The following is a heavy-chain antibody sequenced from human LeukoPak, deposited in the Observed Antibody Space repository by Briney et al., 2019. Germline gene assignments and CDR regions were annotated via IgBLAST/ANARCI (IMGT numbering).Heavy chain of an antibody. CDR2: IYSSGHT. J-gene: IGHJ6*03. D-gene: IGHD3-16*01. V-gene: IGHV4-59*10. Sequence: GRIYSSGHTNYTPSLKSRVTMSVDTSKNQFSLKLNSLTAADTAVYYCARSVLDETYYMDVWGKGTSVTVSS. CDR3: ARSVLDETYYMDV.